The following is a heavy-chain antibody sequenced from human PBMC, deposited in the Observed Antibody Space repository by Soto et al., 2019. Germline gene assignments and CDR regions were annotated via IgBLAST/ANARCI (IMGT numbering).Heavy chain of an antibody. V-gene: IGHV3-13*01. J-gene: IGHJ4*02. CDR1: GFTLNSKD. Sequence: PGGSLRLSCAASGFTLNSKDMHWVRQTTGKGLEWVSAITTSGDTYYPDSVRGRFSISRENAKNSLYLQMNSLRVEDTAVYYCAREIATTGLYYFDYWGQGTLVTVSS. CDR2: ITTSGDT. CDR3: AREIATTGLYYFDY. D-gene: IGHD6-13*01.